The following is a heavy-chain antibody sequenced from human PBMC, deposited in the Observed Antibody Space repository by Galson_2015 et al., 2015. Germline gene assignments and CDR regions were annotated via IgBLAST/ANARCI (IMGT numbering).Heavy chain of an antibody. CDR1: GFTFSNAW. CDR3: TVYGDYSRDGFDY. D-gene: IGHD4-17*01. J-gene: IGHJ4*02. Sequence: SLRLSCAASGFTFSNAWMSWVRQAPGKGLEWVGRIKSKTDGGTTDYAAPVKGRFTISRDDSKNTLYLQMNSLKTEDTAVYYCTVYGDYSRDGFDYWGQGTLVTVSS. CDR2: IKSKTDGGTT. V-gene: IGHV3-15*01.